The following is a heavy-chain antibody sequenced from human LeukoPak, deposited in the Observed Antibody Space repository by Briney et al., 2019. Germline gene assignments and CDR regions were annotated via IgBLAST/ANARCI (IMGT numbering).Heavy chain of an antibody. CDR3: AGGEGWTAED. Sequence: PGGSLRLSCVASKFTFTNYWMTWGRQAPGKGQEWVANIKEDGTEKHYADSVKGRFTISRGNTENSVYLQMNSLRVEDTGVYFCAGGEGWTAEDWGQGTQVTVSS. D-gene: IGHD3/OR15-3a*01. CDR2: IKEDGTEK. V-gene: IGHV3-7*03. CDR1: KFTFTNYW. J-gene: IGHJ4*02.